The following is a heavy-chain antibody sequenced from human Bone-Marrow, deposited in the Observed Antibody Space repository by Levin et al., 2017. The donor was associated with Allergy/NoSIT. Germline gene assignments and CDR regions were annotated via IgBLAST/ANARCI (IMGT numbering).Heavy chain of an antibody. D-gene: IGHD3-10*01. V-gene: IGHV3-53*01. J-gene: IGHJ4*02. CDR1: DFTVRTNY. CDR2: IYGGNST. CDR3: ATAWVPTPGYFDS. Sequence: GGSLRLSCAASDFTVRTNYVSWVRQASGKGLEWVSVIYGGNSTYYADSVKGRFTVSRDTSHNTVYLQMRSLRAEDTGVYYCATAWVPTPGYFDSWGQGVLVTVSP.